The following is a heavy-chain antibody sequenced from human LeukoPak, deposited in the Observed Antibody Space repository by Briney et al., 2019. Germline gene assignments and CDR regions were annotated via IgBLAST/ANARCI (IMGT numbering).Heavy chain of an antibody. CDR1: GFTFSDSV. CDR2: IRSKANSYAT. CDR3: TRLWGDCGGDCYSHDY. J-gene: IGHJ4*02. V-gene: IGHV3-73*01. D-gene: IGHD2-21*02. Sequence: PGGSLRLSCAASGFTFSDSVIHWVRQASGRGLEWVGRIRSKANSYATAYAASVKGRFTISRDDSKNTAYLQMNSLRTEDTAVYYCTRLWGDCGGDCYSHDYWGQGTLVTVSS.